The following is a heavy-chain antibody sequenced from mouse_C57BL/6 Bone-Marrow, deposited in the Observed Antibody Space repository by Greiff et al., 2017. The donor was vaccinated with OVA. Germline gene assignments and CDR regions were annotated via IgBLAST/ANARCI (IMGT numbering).Heavy chain of an antibody. CDR3: ARAYYGSSPFAY. V-gene: IGHV5-12*01. Sequence: EVKLVESGGGLVQPGGSLKLSCAASGFTFSDYYMYWVRQTPEKRLEWVAYISNGGGSTYYPETVKGRFTISRDNAKNTLYLQMSRLKSEDTAMYYCARAYYGSSPFAYWGQGTLVTVSA. J-gene: IGHJ3*01. D-gene: IGHD1-1*01. CDR2: ISNGGGST. CDR1: GFTFSDYY.